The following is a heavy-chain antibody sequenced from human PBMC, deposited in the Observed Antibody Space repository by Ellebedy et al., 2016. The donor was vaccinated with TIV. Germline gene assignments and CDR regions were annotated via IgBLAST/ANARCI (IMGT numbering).Heavy chain of an antibody. CDR3: ARGSHAVAAGTFYRSYLDF. V-gene: IGHV3-23*01. J-gene: IGHJ4*02. D-gene: IGHD3-16*01. CDR1: GFTFSTYA. CDR2: VDARGTST. Sequence: GESLKISXLASGFTFSTYAINWVRQAPGKGLEWVSTVDARGTSTYYADSVKGRFTISRDNSKNVVYLQMNGLGDEDTGVYFCARGSHAVAAGTFYRSYLDFWGRGTRVTVSS.